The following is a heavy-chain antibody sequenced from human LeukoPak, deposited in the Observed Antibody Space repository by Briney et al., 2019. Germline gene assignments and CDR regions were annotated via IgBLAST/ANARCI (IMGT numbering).Heavy chain of an antibody. CDR3: ARALDSGGLSLPDY. D-gene: IGHD3-16*02. CDR1: GYSFTNYA. CDR2: IHPTTGNP. V-gene: IGHV7-4-1*02. Sequence: ASVKVSCKASGYSFTNYAMNWVRQAPGQGLEFMGWIHPTTGNPAYAQGFSGRFVFSLDTSVTTTYLQINDLKAEDTAVYFCARALDSGGLSLPDYWGQGTLVTVSS. J-gene: IGHJ4*02.